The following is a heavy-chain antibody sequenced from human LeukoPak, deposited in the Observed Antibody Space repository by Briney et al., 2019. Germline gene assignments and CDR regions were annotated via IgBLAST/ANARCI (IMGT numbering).Heavy chain of an antibody. V-gene: IGHV3-23*01. CDR2: LSVIGGAT. CDR1: GFTLNTYG. CDR3: ARGGVDYYGSGTYYLMYYFDY. Sequence: GGSLRLSRAASGFTLNTYGMRGVRAAPGRGRECGSDLSVIGGATYYADSVKGRFTISRDDPHNTLYLQMNSLRAEDTAVYFCARGGVDYYGSGTYYLMYYFDYWGQGALVTVSS. J-gene: IGHJ4*02. D-gene: IGHD3-10*01.